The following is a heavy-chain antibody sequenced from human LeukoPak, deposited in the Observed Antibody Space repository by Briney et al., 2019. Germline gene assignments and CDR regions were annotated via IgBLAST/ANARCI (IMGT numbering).Heavy chain of an antibody. CDR1: GFTFSSYA. D-gene: IGHD1-14*01. V-gene: IGHV3-23*01. Sequence: PGGSLRLSCAASGFTFSSYAMSWVRQAPGKGLEWVSVISGSGGSTYYADSVKGRFTISRDNSKNTLYLQMNSLRAEDTAVYYCAREGARQTKRGAFDIWGQGTMVTVSS. CDR3: AREGARQTKRGAFDI. J-gene: IGHJ3*02. CDR2: ISGSGGST.